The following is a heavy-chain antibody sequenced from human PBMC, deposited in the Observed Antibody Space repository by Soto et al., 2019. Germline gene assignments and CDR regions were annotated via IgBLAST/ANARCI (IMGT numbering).Heavy chain of an antibody. J-gene: IGHJ5*02. V-gene: IGHV1-18*01. CDR2: INAYNGNT. CDR3: ARVLPPFDP. D-gene: IGHD2-15*01. CDR1: GYTFTSYG. Sequence: QVQLVQSGAEVKKHGASVKVSCKASGYTFTSYGISWVRQAPGQGIEWMGWINAYNGNTNYAQNLQGRVTMTTATSPSTAYMALRSLRSDDTAVYYGARVLPPFDPWGPGTLVTVSS.